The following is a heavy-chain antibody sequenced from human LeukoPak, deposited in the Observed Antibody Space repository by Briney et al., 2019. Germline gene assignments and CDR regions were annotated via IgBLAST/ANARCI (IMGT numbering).Heavy chain of an antibody. V-gene: IGHV3-11*04. CDR3: ASHRLGYPPPCPDY. Sequence: GGSLRLSCAASGFTFSDYYMSWIRQAPGKGLEWVSYISSSGSTIYYADSVKGRFTISRDNAKNSLYLQMNSLRAEDTAVYYCASHRLGYPPPCPDYWGQGTLVTVST. CDR1: GFTFSDYY. J-gene: IGHJ4*02. D-gene: IGHD5-12*01. CDR2: ISSSGSTI.